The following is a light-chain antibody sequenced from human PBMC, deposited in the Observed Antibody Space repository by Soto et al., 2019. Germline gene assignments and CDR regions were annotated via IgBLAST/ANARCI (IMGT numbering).Light chain of an antibody. CDR3: QQYGSSPPLFT. Sequence: EIVLTQSPGTLSLSPGERATLSCRSSQSVSSSYLAWYQHKPGQAPRLLIYGASSRATGIPDRFSGSGSGTDFTLTISRLETEDFAVYYCQQYGSSPPLFTFGPGTKVDIK. J-gene: IGKJ3*01. V-gene: IGKV3-20*01. CDR2: GAS. CDR1: QSVSSSY.